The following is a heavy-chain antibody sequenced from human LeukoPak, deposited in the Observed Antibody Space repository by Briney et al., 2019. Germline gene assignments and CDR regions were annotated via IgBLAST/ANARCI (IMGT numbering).Heavy chain of an antibody. CDR2: MNPNSGNT. V-gene: IGHV1-8*01. D-gene: IGHD1-26*01. Sequence: EASVKVSCKASGYTFTSYDINWVRQATGQGLEWMGWMNPNSGNTGYAQKFQDRVTMTRNTSISTAYMELSSLRSEDTAVYYCARGRGRGSYFDFDYWGQGTLVTVSS. CDR3: ARGRGRGSYFDFDY. CDR1: GYTFTSYD. J-gene: IGHJ4*02.